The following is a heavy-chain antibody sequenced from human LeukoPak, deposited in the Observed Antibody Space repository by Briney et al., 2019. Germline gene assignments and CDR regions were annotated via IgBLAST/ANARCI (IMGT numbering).Heavy chain of an antibody. CDR2: IYYSGST. D-gene: IGHD3-22*01. J-gene: IGHJ4*02. CDR3: ARGGYYDSSGYPKD. V-gene: IGHV4-59*01. Sequence: SETLSLTCAVYGGSFSGYYWSWIRQPPGKGLEWIGYIYYSGSTNYNPSLKSRVTISVDTSKNQFSLKLSSVTAADTAVYYCARGGYYDSSGYPKDWGQGTLVTVSS. CDR1: GGSFSGYY.